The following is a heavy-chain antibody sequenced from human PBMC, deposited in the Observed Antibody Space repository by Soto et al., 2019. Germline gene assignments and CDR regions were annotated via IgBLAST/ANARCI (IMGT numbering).Heavy chain of an antibody. V-gene: IGHV3-11*01. CDR2: ITSGGSNI. CDR3: ARDIRGAN. Sequence: QVQLVESGGGLVKPGGSLRLSCTASGFTFTDHYMTWIRQAPGKGLEWVSYITSGGSNIYYADSVRGRFTISRDNAKNSVYLQMGSLRAEATGIYYCARDIRGANWGQGTLVIVSS. D-gene: IGHD3-10*01. CDR1: GFTFTDHY. J-gene: IGHJ4*02.